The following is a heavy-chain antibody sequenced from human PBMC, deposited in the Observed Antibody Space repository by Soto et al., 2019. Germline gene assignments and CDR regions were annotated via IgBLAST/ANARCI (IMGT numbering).Heavy chain of an antibody. D-gene: IGHD3-22*01. CDR1: GFTFSSYA. V-gene: IGHV3-23*01. J-gene: IGHJ6*02. Sequence: EVQLLESGGGLVQPGGSLRLSCAASGFTFSSYAMSWVRQAPGKGLEWVSAISGSGGSTYYADSVKGRFTISRDNSKNPLYRKMNSLRAEKTALYYCAKDPDSGGYYYSYYGRASGAKGPRSPSP. CDR2: ISGSGGST. CDR3: AKDPDSGGYYYSYYGRAS.